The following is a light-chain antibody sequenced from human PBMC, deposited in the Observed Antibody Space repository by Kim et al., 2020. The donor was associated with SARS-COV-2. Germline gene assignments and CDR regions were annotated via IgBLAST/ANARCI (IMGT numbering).Light chain of an antibody. J-gene: IGLJ3*02. CDR1: YKY. V-gene: IGLV2-14*04. CDR2: DVT. Sequence: YKYVSWHQQHPGKAPKVMIYDVTKRPSGVSYRFSGSKSGNTASLTISGLQAEDEADYYCCSYTSTGTSVFGGGTQLTVL. CDR3: CSYTSTGTSV.